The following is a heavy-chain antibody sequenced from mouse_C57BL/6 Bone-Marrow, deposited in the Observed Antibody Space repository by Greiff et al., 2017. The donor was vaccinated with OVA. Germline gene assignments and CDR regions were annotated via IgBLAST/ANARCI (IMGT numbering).Heavy chain of an antibody. Sequence: EVQLQESGGGLVQPGGSLKLSCAASGFTFSDFYMYWIRQTPEKRLEWVAYISNGGGSTYYPDTVKGRFTISRDNAKNTLYLQMSRRKSEDTAMYYCARLDAMDYWGQGTSVTVSS. CDR3: ARLDAMDY. CDR1: GFTFSDFY. V-gene: IGHV5-12*01. J-gene: IGHJ4*01. CDR2: ISNGGGST.